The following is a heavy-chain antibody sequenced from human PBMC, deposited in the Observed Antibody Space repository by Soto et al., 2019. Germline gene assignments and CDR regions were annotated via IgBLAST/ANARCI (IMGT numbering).Heavy chain of an antibody. CDR1: GGTFSSYA. J-gene: IGHJ6*01. CDR2: IIPIFGTA. V-gene: IGHV1-69*06. D-gene: IGHD6-6*01. CDR3: ARRVAARSGYYYYGMDV. Sequence: SVKVSCKASGGTFSSYAISWVRQAPGQGLEWMGGIIPIFGTANYAQKFQGRVTITADKSTSTAYMELSSLRSEDTAVYYCARRVAARSGYYYYGMDVWGQGTTVTVSP.